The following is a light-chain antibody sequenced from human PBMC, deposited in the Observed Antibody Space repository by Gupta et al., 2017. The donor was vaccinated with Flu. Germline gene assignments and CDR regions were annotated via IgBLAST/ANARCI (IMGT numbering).Light chain of an antibody. CDR2: QDS. Sequence: ASITCSGDKLGDKYASWYQQKPGQSPMLVIYQDSKRPSGIPERFSGSNSGNTATLTISGTQAMDEADYYCQAWDSSNSFVFGTGTKVTVL. CDR1: KLGDKY. J-gene: IGLJ1*01. CDR3: QAWDSSNSFV. V-gene: IGLV3-1*01.